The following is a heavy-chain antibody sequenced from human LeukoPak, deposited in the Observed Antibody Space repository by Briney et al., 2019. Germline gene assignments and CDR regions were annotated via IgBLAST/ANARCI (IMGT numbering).Heavy chain of an antibody. CDR2: IYYSGST. CDR1: GGSISSGGYY. CDR3: ARTPNYYDSSSAWDYFDY. Sequence: SETLSLTCTVSGGSISSGGYYWSWIRQHPGKGLEWIGYIYYSGSTYNNPSLKSRVTISVDTSKNQFSLKLSSVTAADTAVYYCARTPNYYDSSSAWDYFDYWGQGTLVTVSS. J-gene: IGHJ4*02. V-gene: IGHV4-31*03. D-gene: IGHD3-22*01.